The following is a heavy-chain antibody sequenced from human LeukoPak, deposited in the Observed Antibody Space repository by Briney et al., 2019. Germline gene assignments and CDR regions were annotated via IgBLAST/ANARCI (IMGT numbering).Heavy chain of an antibody. CDR3: ATRPPYYYDNLFVP. J-gene: IGHJ5*02. Sequence: PSQTLSLTCTVSGGSISSSSYCWGWIRQPPGKGLEWIGRIYYSGSTYYNPSFRSRATSSVATSKNQFIQKLTSVTAAATAVYYSATRPPYYYDNLFVPTGQRTLLTASS. D-gene: IGHD3-10*01. CDR2: IYYSGST. V-gene: IGHV4-39*01. CDR1: GGSISSSSYC.